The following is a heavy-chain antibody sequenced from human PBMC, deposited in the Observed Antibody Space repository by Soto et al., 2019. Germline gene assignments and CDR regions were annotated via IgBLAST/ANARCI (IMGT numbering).Heavy chain of an antibody. Sequence: SETLSLTCTVSGGSISSHYWSWLRQPPGKGLEWIGYMYYRGSTNYNPSLRGRVAISIDTSKNQLSLKLGSVTAADTAVYYCARAADNGAAAGHNWFDTWGQGTLVTVSS. CDR1: GGSISSHY. D-gene: IGHD6-13*01. V-gene: IGHV4-59*11. J-gene: IGHJ5*02. CDR2: MYYRGST. CDR3: ARAADNGAAAGHNWFDT.